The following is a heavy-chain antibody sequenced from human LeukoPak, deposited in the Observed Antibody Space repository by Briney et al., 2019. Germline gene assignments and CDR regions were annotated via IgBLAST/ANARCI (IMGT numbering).Heavy chain of an antibody. CDR1: GGSISSSSYY. CDR2: IYYSRST. D-gene: IGHD3-16*01. J-gene: IGHJ4*02. CDR3: ARHGLRQRNDFDY. V-gene: IGHV4-39*01. Sequence: SETLSLTCTVSGGSISSSSYYWGWIRQPPGKGLEWIGSIYYSRSTYYNPSLKSRVTISVDTSKNQFSLKLSSMTAADTAVYYCARHGLRQRNDFDYWGQGTLVTVSS.